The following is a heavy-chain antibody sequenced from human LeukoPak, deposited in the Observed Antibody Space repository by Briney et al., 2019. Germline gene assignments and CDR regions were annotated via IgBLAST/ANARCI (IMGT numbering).Heavy chain of an antibody. V-gene: IGHV4-61*10. J-gene: IGHJ4*02. CDR3: ARDFIKSAAYDY. Sequence: SETLSLTCTVSGGYISGGNYYWSWIRQPAGKGLEWIGYIYYSGSTNYNPSLKSRVTISVDTSKNQFSLRLSSVTAADTAVYYCARDFIKSAAYDYWGQGTLVTVSS. CDR2: IYYSGST. D-gene: IGHD2-2*01. CDR1: GGYISGGNYY.